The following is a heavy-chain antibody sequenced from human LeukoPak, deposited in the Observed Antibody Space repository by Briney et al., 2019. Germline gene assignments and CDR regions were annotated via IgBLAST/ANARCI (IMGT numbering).Heavy chain of an antibody. CDR2: TNPSGGST. V-gene: IGHV1-46*01. CDR3: ARDPDGDYYGSGSWFDP. D-gene: IGHD3-10*01. Sequence: ASVKVSCKASGYTFTSYYMHWVRQAPGQGLEWMGITNPSGGSTSYAQKFQGRVTMTRDTSTSTVYMELSSLRSEDTAVYYCARDPDGDYYGSGSWFDPWGQGTLVTVSS. J-gene: IGHJ5*02. CDR1: GYTFTSYY.